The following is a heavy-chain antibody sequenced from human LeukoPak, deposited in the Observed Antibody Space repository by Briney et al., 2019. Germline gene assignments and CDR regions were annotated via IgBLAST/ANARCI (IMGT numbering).Heavy chain of an antibody. V-gene: IGHV1-18*01. Sequence: ASVKVSCKASGYTFTNYGISWVRQAPGQGLEWVAWISLATGAPSYAQKFQGRVTLTTDTSTSTAYMELRSLKSDDTAVYYCARDIGLVRGIIMAHWGQGTQVTVSS. CDR3: ARDIGLVRGIIMAH. CDR2: ISLATGAP. D-gene: IGHD3-10*01. CDR1: GYTFTNYG. J-gene: IGHJ4*02.